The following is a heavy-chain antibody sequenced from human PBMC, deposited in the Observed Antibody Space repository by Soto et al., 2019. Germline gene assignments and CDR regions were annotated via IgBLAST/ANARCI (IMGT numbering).Heavy chain of an antibody. J-gene: IGHJ4*02. CDR2: IYYSGST. CDR1: GGSISSYY. V-gene: IGHV4-59*01. CDR3: VRSNYFDY. Sequence: PSETLSLTCTVSGGSISSYYWSWIRQPPGKGLEWIGYIYYSGSTNYNPSLKSRVTISVDTSKNQFSLKLSSVTAADTAVYYCVRSNYFDYWGQGTLVTSPQ.